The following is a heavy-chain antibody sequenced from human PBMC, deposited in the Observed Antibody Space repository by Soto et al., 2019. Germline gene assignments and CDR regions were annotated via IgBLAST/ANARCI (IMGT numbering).Heavy chain of an antibody. CDR1: GGTFGGYA. D-gene: IGHD3-22*01. V-gene: IGHV1-69*01. CDR3: ATIGERDYDRHGGY. CDR2: IIPIFGTA. J-gene: IGHJ4*01. Sequence: SSVKVSCKGCGGTFGGYAIRWVRQAPGQGLEWMGGIIPIFGTANYAQKFQGRVTITADESTSTAYMELSSLRSEDTAGYYCATIGERDYDRHGGYRAQGAPGPGSS.